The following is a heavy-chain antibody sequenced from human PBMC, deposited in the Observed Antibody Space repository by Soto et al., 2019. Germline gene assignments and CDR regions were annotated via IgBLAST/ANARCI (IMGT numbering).Heavy chain of an antibody. CDR1: GFTFDDYG. CDR3: ARDRPDISNPTDHPMFDY. J-gene: IGHJ4*02. V-gene: IGHV3-20*04. D-gene: IGHD6-6*01. CDR2: INWNGGST. Sequence: GGSLRLSCAASGFTFDDYGMSWVRQAPGKGLEWVSGINWNGGSTGYADSVKGRFTISRDNAKNSLYLQMNSLRAEDTAVYYCARDRPDISNPTDHPMFDYWGQGTQVTVSS.